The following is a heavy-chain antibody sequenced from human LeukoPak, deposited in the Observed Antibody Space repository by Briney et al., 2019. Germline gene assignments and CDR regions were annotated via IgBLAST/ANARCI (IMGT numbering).Heavy chain of an antibody. CDR3: ARTPIYYFDNSGYYN. D-gene: IGHD3-22*01. Sequence: KSSETLSLTCAVSGGSISSGGYSWSWIRQPPGMGLEWIGLIYSSGSTSYNPSLKSRVTMSVDTSKKQFSLRLSSVTAADTAVYYCARTPIYYFDNSGYYNWGQGTLVTVSS. CDR1: GGSISSGGYS. V-gene: IGHV4-61*08. CDR2: IYSSGST. J-gene: IGHJ4*02.